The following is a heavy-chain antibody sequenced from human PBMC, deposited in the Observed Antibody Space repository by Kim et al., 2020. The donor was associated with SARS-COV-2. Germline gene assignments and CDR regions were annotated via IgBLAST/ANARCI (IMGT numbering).Heavy chain of an antibody. Sequence: GESLKISCKGSGYSFTSYWIGWVRQMPGKGLEWMGIIYPGDSDTRYSPSFQGQVTISADKSISTAYLQWSSLKASDTAMYYCARFVGGCTNGVCFDRWFDPWGQGTLVTVSS. CDR1: GYSFTSYW. CDR3: ARFVGGCTNGVCFDRWFDP. J-gene: IGHJ5*02. CDR2: IYPGDSDT. V-gene: IGHV5-51*01. D-gene: IGHD2-8*01.